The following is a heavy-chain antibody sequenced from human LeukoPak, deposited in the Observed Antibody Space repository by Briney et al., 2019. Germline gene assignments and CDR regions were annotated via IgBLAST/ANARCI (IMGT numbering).Heavy chain of an antibody. V-gene: IGHV1-69*05. D-gene: IGHD6-13*01. CDR3: ASYRGAIAAAGTY. Sequence: SVKVSCKASGGTFSSYAISWVRQAPGQGLEWMGGIIPIFGTANYAQRFQGRVTITTDESTSTAYMELSSLRSEDTAVYYCASYRGAIAAAGTYWGQGTLVTVSS. CDR1: GGTFSSYA. J-gene: IGHJ4*02. CDR2: IIPIFGTA.